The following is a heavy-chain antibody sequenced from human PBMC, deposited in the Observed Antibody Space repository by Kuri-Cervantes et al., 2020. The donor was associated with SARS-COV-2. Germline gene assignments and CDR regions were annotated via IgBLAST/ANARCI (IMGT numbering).Heavy chain of an antibody. CDR2: IYYNGVT. Sequence: SETLSLTCSVSGGSIRSGAYYCHWIRHRPGKGLEWIGNIYYNGVTYYNPSLKSRVTISVDTSKNQLSLKLSSMTAADTAVYYCATDKPSYGGNGYLQLWGQGTLVTVSS. CDR3: ATDKPSYGGNGYLQL. D-gene: IGHD4-23*01. CDR1: GGSIRSGAYY. V-gene: IGHV4-31*03. J-gene: IGHJ1*01.